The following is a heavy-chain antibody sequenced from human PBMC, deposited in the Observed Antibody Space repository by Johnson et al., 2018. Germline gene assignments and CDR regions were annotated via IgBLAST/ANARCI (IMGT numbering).Heavy chain of an antibody. D-gene: IGHD2-15*01. J-gene: IGHJ3*02. CDR1: GGTFSSYA. Sequence: QVQLVQSGAEVKKPGSSVKVSCKASGGTFSSYAISWVRQAPGEGFEWMGGIIPIFGTTNYAQKFQGRVTITADESTSTAYMELSSLRSEDTAVYFCARAAEVGPRDAFDIWGQGKMVTVSS. V-gene: IGHV1-69*12. CDR3: ARAAEVGPRDAFDI. CDR2: IIPIFGTT.